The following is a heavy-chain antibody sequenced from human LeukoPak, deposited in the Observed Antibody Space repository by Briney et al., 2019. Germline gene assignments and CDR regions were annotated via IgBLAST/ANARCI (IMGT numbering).Heavy chain of an antibody. CDR1: GFTFSSYS. CDR3: ASGDSVYSGSYNWFDP. D-gene: IGHD1-26*01. J-gene: IGHJ5*02. CDR2: ISSSSSYI. Sequence: PGGSLRLSCAASGFTFSSYSMNWVRQAPGKGLEWVSSISSSSSYIYYADSEKGRFTISRDNAKNSLYLQMNSLRAEDTAVYYCASGDSVYSGSYNWFDPWGQGTLVTVSS. V-gene: IGHV3-21*01.